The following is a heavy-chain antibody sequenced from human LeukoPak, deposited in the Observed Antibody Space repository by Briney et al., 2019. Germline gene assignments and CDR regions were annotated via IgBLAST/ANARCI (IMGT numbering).Heavy chain of an antibody. V-gene: IGHV1-69*13. J-gene: IGHJ4*02. Sequence: SVKVSCKAFGGTFSSYAISWVRQAPGQGLEWMGGIIPIFGTANYAQKFQGRVTITADESTSTAYMELSSLRSEDTAVYYCARTPYDSSGGIDYWGQGTLVTVSS. CDR2: IIPIFGTA. CDR1: GGTFSSYA. D-gene: IGHD3-22*01. CDR3: ARTPYDSSGGIDY.